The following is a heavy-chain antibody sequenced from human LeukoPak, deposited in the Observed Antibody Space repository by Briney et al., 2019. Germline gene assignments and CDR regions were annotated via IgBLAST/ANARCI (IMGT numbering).Heavy chain of an antibody. CDR3: ARQAVLGVATTDYYYMDV. V-gene: IGHV3-21*01. J-gene: IGHJ6*03. D-gene: IGHD5-12*01. Sequence: GGSLRLSCAASGFTFSSYSMNWVRQAPGKGLEWVSSISSSSSYIYYADSVKGRFIISRDNAKNSLYLQMNSLRAEDTAVYYCARQAVLGVATTDYYYMDVWGKGTTVTVSS. CDR2: ISSSSSYI. CDR1: GFTFSSYS.